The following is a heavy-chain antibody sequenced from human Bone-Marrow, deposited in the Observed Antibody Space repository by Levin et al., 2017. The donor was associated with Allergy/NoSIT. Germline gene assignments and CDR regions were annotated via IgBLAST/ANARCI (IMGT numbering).Heavy chain of an antibody. CDR3: ATSSFGGFNS. D-gene: IGHD6-13*01. J-gene: IGHJ4*02. CDR2: IIPFVDTA. Sequence: ASVKVSCKASGGTLNSYAVSWVRQAPGQGPEYMGGIIPFVDTATYVQKFQDRVTFTADESRSTVVLELNRLTDEDTGLYYCATSSFGGFNSWGQGTLVSVSS. V-gene: IGHV1-69*13. CDR1: GGTLNSYA.